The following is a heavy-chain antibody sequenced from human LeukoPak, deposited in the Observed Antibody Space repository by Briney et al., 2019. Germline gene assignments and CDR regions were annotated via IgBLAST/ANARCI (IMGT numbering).Heavy chain of an antibody. CDR3: AKVPYSDYGSGRPPFMDV. J-gene: IGHJ6*02. Sequence: GGSLRLSCAASGFTFTGNAMSWVRQAPGKGLEWVSTISNTGSDTYYADSVKGRFTISRDNYANTLYLQMDYLRAEDTAIYYCAKVPYSDYGSGRPPFMDVWGQGTTVAVSS. CDR1: GFTFTGNA. CDR2: ISNTGSDT. V-gene: IGHV3-23*01. D-gene: IGHD3-10*01.